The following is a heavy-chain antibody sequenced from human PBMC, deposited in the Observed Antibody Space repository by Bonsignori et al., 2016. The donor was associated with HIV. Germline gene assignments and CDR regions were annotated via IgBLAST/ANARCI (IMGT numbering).Heavy chain of an antibody. CDR3: ARVTGDLPHDAFDI. V-gene: IGHV4-38-2*02. J-gene: IGHJ3*02. D-gene: IGHD7-27*01. Sequence: PGKGLEWIGNIYQSGNTYYNPSLKSRVTILVDTSKNQFSLKLSSVTAADTAIYYCARVTGDLPHDAFDIWGQGTMVTVSS. CDR2: IYQSGNT.